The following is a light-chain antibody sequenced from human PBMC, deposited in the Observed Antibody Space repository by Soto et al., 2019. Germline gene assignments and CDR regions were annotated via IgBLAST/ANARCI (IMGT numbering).Light chain of an antibody. CDR3: QQRSNWPSIT. V-gene: IGKV3-11*01. CDR1: QSVSSY. CDR2: DAS. Sequence: EIVLTQSPATLSLSPGERATLSCRASQSVSSYLAWYQQKPGQAPRLLIYDASNRATGIPAGFSGSGSGTDFTLTISSLEPEDFAVYYCQQRSNWPSITFGQGTKVDIK. J-gene: IGKJ1*01.